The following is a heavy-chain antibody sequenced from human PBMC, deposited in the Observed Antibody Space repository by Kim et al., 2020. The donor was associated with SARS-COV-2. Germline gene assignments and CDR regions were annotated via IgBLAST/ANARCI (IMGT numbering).Heavy chain of an antibody. D-gene: IGHD3-10*01. CDR3: ANRGPGELLYPRFPPGEY. CDR1: GFTFSSYA. Sequence: GGSLRLSCAASGFTFSSYAMSWVRQAPGKGLEWVSAISGSGGSTYYADSVKGRFTISRDNSKNTLYLQMNSLRAEDTAVYYCANRGPGELLYPRFPPGEYWGQGTLVTVSS. CDR2: ISGSGGST. V-gene: IGHV3-23*01. J-gene: IGHJ4*02.